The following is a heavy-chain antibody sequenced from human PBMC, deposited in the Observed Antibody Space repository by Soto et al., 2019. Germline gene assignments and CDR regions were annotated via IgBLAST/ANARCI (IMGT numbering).Heavy chain of an antibody. J-gene: IGHJ4*02. CDR3: ARGPDYSNFGYFDY. D-gene: IGHD4-4*01. CDR2: IWNAGNNK. CDR1: GSTFSSHA. V-gene: IGHV3-33*01. Sequence: QVQLGESGGGVVQPGSSLRLSCAASGSTFSSHAMNWVRQAPGKGLEWVALIWNAGNNKYYADAGSVKGRFTISRDNSRNTLYLEMNSVRADDTGVYYCARGPDYSNFGYFDYWGQGTLVTVSS.